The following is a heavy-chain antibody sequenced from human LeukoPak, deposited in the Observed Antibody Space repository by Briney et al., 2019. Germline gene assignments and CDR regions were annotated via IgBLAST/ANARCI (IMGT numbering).Heavy chain of an antibody. CDR3: AWRDLTSTWSFP. CDR2: IYPGDLRV. D-gene: IGHD6-13*01. J-gene: IGHJ5*02. CDR1: GYSFTSYW. Sequence: GESLKISCQGFGYSFTSYWIGWVRQMPGKGMEWMGVIYPGDLRVRYNPSFQGQVTISVDKSINTAYLQWVSLRALDSAMYYCAWRDLTSTWSFPWGQGTLVTVSS. V-gene: IGHV5-51*01.